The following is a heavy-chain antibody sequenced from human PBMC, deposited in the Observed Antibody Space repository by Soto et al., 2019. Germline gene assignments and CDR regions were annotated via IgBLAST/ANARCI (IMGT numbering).Heavy chain of an antibody. Sequence: GGSLRLSCAASGFTFSSYAMGWVRQGPGKGLEWVAVVSIGGSTHYADSVRGRFTISRDNSKNTLSLQMNSLTAEDTAVYFCAKRRGAGGQFDYWGQGALLTVSS. J-gene: IGHJ4*02. CDR3: AKRRGAGGQFDY. CDR1: GFTFSSYA. V-gene: IGHV3-23*01. CDR2: VSIGGST. D-gene: IGHD2-15*01.